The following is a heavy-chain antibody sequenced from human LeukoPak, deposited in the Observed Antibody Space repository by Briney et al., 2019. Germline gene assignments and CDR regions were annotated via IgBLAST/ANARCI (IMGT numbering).Heavy chain of an antibody. D-gene: IGHD3-22*01. CDR3: ARAMYYYDSSGYLFDY. J-gene: IGHJ4*02. CDR2: INWTGGST. V-gene: IGHV3-20*01. CDR1: GFTFDDYG. Sequence: PGGSLRLSCAASGFTFDDYGMSWVRQAPGKGLEWVSGINWTGGSTGYADSVKGRFTISRDNAKNSLYLQMNSLRAEDTALYHCARAMYYYDSSGYLFDYWGQGTLVTVSS.